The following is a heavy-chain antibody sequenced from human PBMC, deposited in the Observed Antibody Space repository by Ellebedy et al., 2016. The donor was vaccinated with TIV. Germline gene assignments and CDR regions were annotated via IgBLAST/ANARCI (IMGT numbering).Heavy chain of an antibody. V-gene: IGHV4-31*03. CDR1: GDSISSGSYY. CDR3: ARDFGY. CDR2: IYHSGST. J-gene: IGHJ4*02. Sequence: MPSETLSLTCTVSGDSISSGSYYWNWIRQHPGKGLEWIGYIYHSGSTYYNPSLKSRVTISVDTSNNQFSLKLSSVTAADTAVYYCARDFGYWGQGTLVTVSS.